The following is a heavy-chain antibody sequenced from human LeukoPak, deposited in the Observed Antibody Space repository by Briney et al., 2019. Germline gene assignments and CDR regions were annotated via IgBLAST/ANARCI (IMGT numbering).Heavy chain of an antibody. V-gene: IGHV1-2*02. CDR1: GFRLSDYY. CDR2: IRSDTGDT. D-gene: IGHD6-13*01. J-gene: IGHJ4*02. Sequence: ASVTVSCKTSGFRLSDYYFHWVRQAPGQGREWMGWIRSDTGDTDTPQKFQGRVTMTRNTSINTAYMELSRLTFDDTAMYFCARVRGNSCDYWGQGTLVTVSS. CDR3: ARVRGNSCDY.